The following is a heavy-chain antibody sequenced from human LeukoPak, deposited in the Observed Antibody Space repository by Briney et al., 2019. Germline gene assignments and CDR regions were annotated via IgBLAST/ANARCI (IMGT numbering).Heavy chain of an antibody. J-gene: IGHJ3*02. V-gene: IGHV4-59*01. Sequence: WETLSLTCTVSGGSISSYYWCWVRQPPGKGLEWVGNIYYSGSTNYNPSLRRRVTISVDTSKHQLSLKLRSVTAADTAVYYCARLYCSGGSCYPHFVFDIWGQGTMVTVSS. D-gene: IGHD2-15*01. CDR2: IYYSGST. CDR3: ARLYCSGGSCYPHFVFDI. CDR1: GGSISSYY.